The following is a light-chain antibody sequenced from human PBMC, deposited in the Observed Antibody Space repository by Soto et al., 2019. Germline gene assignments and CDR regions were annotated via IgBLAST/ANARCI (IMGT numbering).Light chain of an antibody. J-gene: IGLJ1*01. CDR2: DVS. V-gene: IGLV2-14*01. CDR3: SSYTSSTRDV. Sequence: QSALTQPASGSGSPGQSIAISCTGTSSDVGGYNYVSWYRQHPGKAPKLMIYDVSNRTSGVSNRFSGSKSGNTASLTISGLQAEDEADYYCSSYTSSTRDVFGTGTKLTVL. CDR1: SSDVGGYNY.